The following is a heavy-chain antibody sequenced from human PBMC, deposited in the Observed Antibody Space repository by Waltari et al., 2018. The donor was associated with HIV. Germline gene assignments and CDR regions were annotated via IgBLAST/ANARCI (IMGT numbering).Heavy chain of an antibody. CDR1: GFPFGRFS. Sequence: EVQLVQSGGGLVQPGGSRRLACVTSGFPFGRFSMSWVRQAPGKGLEWVANISKDSNKKNYVDSVKGRFIISRDNAGNSLFLDMTDLRGEDTGLYYCAREVSGSPYFFNYWGQGAMLIVSP. V-gene: IGHV3-7*03. D-gene: IGHD2-21*01. CDR3: AREVSGSPYFFNY. J-gene: IGHJ4*02. CDR2: ISKDSNKK.